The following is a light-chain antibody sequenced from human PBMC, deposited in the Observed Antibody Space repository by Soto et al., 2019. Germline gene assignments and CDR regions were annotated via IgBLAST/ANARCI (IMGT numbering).Light chain of an antibody. CDR2: GAS. V-gene: IGKV3-20*01. CDR3: QLPASLPPT. Sequence: EIGMSQCRGSVYFSVGEGSINNCRASQSVNNNYLAWYQQKPGQAPRLLIYGASSRATGIPDRFIGSGSGTDSTLTSSRLKPEDLAFHYWQLPASLPPTFAGGTKVDIK. J-gene: IGKJ4*02. CDR1: QSVNNNY.